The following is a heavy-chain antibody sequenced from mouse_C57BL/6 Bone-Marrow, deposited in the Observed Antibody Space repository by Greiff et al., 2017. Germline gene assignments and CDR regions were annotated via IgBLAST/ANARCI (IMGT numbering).Heavy chain of an antibody. D-gene: IGHD2-4*01. CDR3: ARSGLRRTEYYFDC. J-gene: IGHJ2*01. V-gene: IGHV1-63*01. Sequence: QVQLQQSGAELVRPGTSVKMSCKASGYTFTNYWIGWAKQRPGHGLEWIGDIYPGGGYTNYNEKFKGKATLTADKSSSTAYMQFSSLTSEDSAIYYCARSGLRRTEYYFDCGGQGTTLTVSS. CDR2: IYPGGGYT. CDR1: GYTFTNYW.